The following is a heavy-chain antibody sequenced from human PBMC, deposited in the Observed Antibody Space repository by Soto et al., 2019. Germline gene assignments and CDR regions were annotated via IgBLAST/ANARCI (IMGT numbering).Heavy chain of an antibody. Sequence: QVQLQQWGAGLLKPSETLSLTCAVYGGSFSGYYWSWIRQRPGKGLEWIGEINHSGSTNYNPSLKSRVTISVDTSKNQFSLELSSVTAADTAVYYCARGPSGYGMDVWGQGTTVTVSS. J-gene: IGHJ6*02. V-gene: IGHV4-34*01. CDR1: GGSFSGYY. CDR2: INHSGST. D-gene: IGHD7-27*01. CDR3: ARGPSGYGMDV.